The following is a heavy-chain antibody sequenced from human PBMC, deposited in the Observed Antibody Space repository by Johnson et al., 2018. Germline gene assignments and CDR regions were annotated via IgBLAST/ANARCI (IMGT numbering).Heavy chain of an antibody. CDR3: AKEKGRLIDS. J-gene: IGHJ4*02. D-gene: IGHD3-10*01. Sequence: EVQLLESGGGLVQPGGSLRLSCAASGFTFDEYTMHWFRQVPGQGLEWVSLVTWDGGATFHAESVKGRYTISRDNRKNSLYLQMNSLRTEDTAFYYCAKEKGRLIDSWGQGTQVTVSS. V-gene: IGHV3-43*01. CDR2: VTWDGGAT. CDR1: GFTFDEYT.